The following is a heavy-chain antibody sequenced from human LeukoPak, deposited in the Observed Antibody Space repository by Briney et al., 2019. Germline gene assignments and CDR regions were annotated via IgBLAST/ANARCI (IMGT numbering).Heavy chain of an antibody. J-gene: IGHJ6*02. CDR1: GFTFSSYE. Sequence: GGSLRLSCAASGFTFSSYEMNRVRQAPGKGLEWVSYISSSCSTIYYADSVKGRFTISRDNAKNSLYLQMNSLRAEDTAVYYCARELYYYDSDYYYYGMDVWGQGTTVTVSS. V-gene: IGHV3-48*03. CDR2: ISSSCSTI. D-gene: IGHD3-22*01. CDR3: ARELYYYDSDYYYYGMDV.